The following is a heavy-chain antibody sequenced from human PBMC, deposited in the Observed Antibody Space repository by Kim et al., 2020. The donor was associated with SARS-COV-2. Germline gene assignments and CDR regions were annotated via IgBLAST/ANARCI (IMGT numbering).Heavy chain of an antibody. Sequence: GGSLRLSCAASGFTFSSYDMHWVRQSTKKGLEWVSTIGTAAGTFYAASVKGRCSISRDDAKNSFYLQLNSLSAADKAAVYCAGGPYCIITSCPAPDAFDV. CDR3: AGGPYCIITSCPAPDAFDV. CDR1: GFTFSSYD. V-gene: IGHV3-13*01. J-gene: IGHJ3*01. CDR2: IGTAAGT. D-gene: IGHD2-2*01.